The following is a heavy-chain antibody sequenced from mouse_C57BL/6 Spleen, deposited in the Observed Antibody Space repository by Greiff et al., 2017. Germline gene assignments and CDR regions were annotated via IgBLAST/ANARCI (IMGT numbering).Heavy chain of an antibody. CDR2: IDPSDSYT. V-gene: IGHV1-50*01. Sequence: VQLQQPGAELVKPGASVKLSCKASGYTFTSYWMQWVKQRPGQGLEWIGEIDPSDSYTNYNQKFKGKATLTVDTSSSTAYMQLSSRTSEDSAVYYCARRGAMDYWGQGTTVTVSS. CDR1: GYTFTSYW. CDR3: ARRGAMDY. J-gene: IGHJ4*01.